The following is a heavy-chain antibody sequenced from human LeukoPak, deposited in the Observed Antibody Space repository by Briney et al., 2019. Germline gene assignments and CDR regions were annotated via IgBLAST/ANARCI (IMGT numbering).Heavy chain of an antibody. J-gene: IGHJ4*02. CDR3: ARDSGTYYDILTGYHPFDY. V-gene: IGHV3-21*01. CDR2: ISSSSYI. CDR1: GFNFSSYA. Sequence: GGSLRLSCAASGFNFSSYAMSWVRQAPGKGLEWVSSISSSSYIYYADSVKGRFTISRDNAKNSLYLQMNSLRAEDTAVYYCARDSGTYYDILTGYHPFDYRGQGTLVTVSS. D-gene: IGHD3-9*01.